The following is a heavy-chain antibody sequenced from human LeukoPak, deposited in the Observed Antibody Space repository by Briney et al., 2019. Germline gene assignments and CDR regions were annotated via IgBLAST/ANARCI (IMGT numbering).Heavy chain of an antibody. D-gene: IGHD3-9*01. J-gene: IGHJ3*02. Sequence: GGSLRLSCAASGFTFSSYAMCWVRQAPGKGLEWVSAISGSGGSTYYADSVKRRFTISRDNSKNTLYLQMNSLRAEDTAVYYCAKGLLTGYYSLDAFDIWGQGTMVTVSS. V-gene: IGHV3-23*01. CDR2: ISGSGGST. CDR3: AKGLLTGYYSLDAFDI. CDR1: GFTFSSYA.